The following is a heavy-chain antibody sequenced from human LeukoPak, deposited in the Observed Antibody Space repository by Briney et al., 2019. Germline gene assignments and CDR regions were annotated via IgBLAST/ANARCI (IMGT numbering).Heavy chain of an antibody. CDR3: AKGEEYCSSTSCQEDYFDY. CDR2: ISSSSSYI. Sequence: PGGSLRLSCAASGFTFSSYSMNWVRQAPGKGLEWVSSISSSSSYIYYADSVKGRFTISRDNSKNTLYLQMNSLRAEDTAVYYCAKGEEYCSSTSCQEDYFDYWGQGTLVTVSS. J-gene: IGHJ4*02. V-gene: IGHV3-21*01. CDR1: GFTFSSYS. D-gene: IGHD2-2*01.